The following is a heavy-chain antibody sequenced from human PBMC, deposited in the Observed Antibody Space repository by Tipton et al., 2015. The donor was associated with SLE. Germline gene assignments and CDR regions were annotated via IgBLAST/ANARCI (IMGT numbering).Heavy chain of an antibody. CDR3: ARENIAAAGPDS. D-gene: IGHD6-13*01. Sequence: TLSLTCTVSGGSISSHYWSWIRQPPGKGLEWIGYIYYSGSANYNPSLKSRVTISVDTSKNQFSLKLSSVTAADTAVYYCARENIAAAGPDSWGQGTLVTVSS. CDR2: IYYSGSA. CDR1: GGSISSHY. J-gene: IGHJ4*02. V-gene: IGHV4-59*11.